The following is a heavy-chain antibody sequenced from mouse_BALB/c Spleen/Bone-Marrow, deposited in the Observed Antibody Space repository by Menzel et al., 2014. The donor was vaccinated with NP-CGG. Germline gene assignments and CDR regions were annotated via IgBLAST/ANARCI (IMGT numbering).Heavy chain of an antibody. D-gene: IGHD2-3*01. V-gene: IGHV1-7*01. J-gene: IGHJ3*01. CDR2: INPSTGYT. Sequence: QVQLQQPGAELAKPGASVKMSCKASGHTFTSYWMHWVKQRPGQGLEWIGYINPSTGYTEYNQKFKDKATLTADKSSSTAYMQLSSLTSEDSAVYYCARYDGYEAYWGQETLVTVSA. CDR1: GHTFTSYW. CDR3: ARYDGYEAY.